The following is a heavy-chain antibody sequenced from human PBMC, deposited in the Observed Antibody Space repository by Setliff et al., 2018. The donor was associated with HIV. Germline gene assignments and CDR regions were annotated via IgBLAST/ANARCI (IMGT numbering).Heavy chain of an antibody. J-gene: IGHJ4*02. D-gene: IGHD2-21*01. CDR2: IYYTGTT. Sequence: SETLSLTCTVSGGSISSSSHYWGWIRQPPGKGLEWIGSIYYTGTTNYNPSLKSRVTISVETSKVQFSLKLNSVTVVDTAVYFCARLKRDGTYFFDFWGQGTLVTVSS. V-gene: IGHV4-39*01. CDR1: GGSISSSSHY. CDR3: ARLKRDGTYFFDF.